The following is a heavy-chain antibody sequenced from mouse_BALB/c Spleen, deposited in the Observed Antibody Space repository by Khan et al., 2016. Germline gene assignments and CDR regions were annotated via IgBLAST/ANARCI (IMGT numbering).Heavy chain of an antibody. D-gene: IGHD2-4*01. CDR1: GFNIKDTY. J-gene: IGHJ3*01. V-gene: IGHV14-3*02. CDR2: IDPANGNT. CDR3: ARSPYDYDVGFAY. Sequence: VQLQQSGAELVKPGASVKLSCTASGFNIKDTYMHWVKQRPEQGLEWIGRIDPANGNTKYDPKFQGKATLTADTSSNTAYLQLRSLTSEDTAVYYCARSPYDYDVGFAYWGQGTLVTVSA.